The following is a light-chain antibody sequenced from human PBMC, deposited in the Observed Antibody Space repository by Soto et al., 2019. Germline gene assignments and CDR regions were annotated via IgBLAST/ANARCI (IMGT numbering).Light chain of an antibody. CDR2: DAS. V-gene: IGKV3-11*01. J-gene: IGKJ5*01. CDR1: QSVSSY. Sequence: EIVLTQSPATLSLSPWERATLSCMASQSVSSYLAWYQQKPGQAPRLLIYDASNRATGIPARFSGSGSGTDFTLTISSLEPEDFAVYYCQQRSNWPPSITFGQGTRLEI. CDR3: QQRSNWPPSIT.